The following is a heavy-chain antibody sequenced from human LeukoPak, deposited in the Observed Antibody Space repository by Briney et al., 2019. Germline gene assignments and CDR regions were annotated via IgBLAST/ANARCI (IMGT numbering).Heavy chain of an antibody. CDR2: IYYSGST. Sequence: SETLSLTCSVSGGSISSRSYQWGWIRQPPGKGLEWIGYIYYSGSTNYNPSLKSRVTISVDTSKTQFSLKLSSVTAADTAVYYCARDNWNYGSSMDVWGQGTTVTVSS. J-gene: IGHJ6*02. D-gene: IGHD1-7*01. V-gene: IGHV4-61*01. CDR3: ARDNWNYGSSMDV. CDR1: GGSISSRSYQ.